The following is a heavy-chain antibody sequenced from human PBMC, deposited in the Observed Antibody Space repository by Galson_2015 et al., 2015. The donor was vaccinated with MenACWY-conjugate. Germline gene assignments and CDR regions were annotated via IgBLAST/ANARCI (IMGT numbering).Heavy chain of an antibody. CDR2: ISYSGTA. J-gene: IGHJ4*02. CDR1: GASISSYY. Sequence: LSLTCTVSGASISSYYWAWIRQSPGNKLDWIGYISYSGTADYNPSFKSRVPISVDSSENQFSLKLNSVTASDTTVYYCARGRGSYYGLLDHWGQGTPVTVSS. CDR3: ARGRGSYYGLLDH. V-gene: IGHV4-59*01. D-gene: IGHD3-16*01.